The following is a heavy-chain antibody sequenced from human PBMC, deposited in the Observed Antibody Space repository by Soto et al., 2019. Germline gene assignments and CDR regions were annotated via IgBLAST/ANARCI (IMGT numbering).Heavy chain of an antibody. CDR1: GFTFSSYA. CDR3: AREGGITMIVVVITNDAFDI. V-gene: IGHV3-30-3*01. J-gene: IGHJ3*02. D-gene: IGHD3-22*01. CDR2: ISYDGSNK. Sequence: GGSLRLSCAASGFTFSSYAMHWVRQAPGKGLEWVAVISYDGSNKYYADSVKGRFTISRDNSKNTLYLQMNSLRAEDTAVYYCAREGGITMIVVVITNDAFDIWGQGTMVTVSS.